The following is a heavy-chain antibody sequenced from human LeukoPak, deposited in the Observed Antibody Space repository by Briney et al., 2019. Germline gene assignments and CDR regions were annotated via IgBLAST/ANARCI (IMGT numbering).Heavy chain of an antibody. D-gene: IGHD3-22*01. CDR2: IDYSGGT. J-gene: IGHJ4*02. V-gene: IGHV4-59*11. CDR1: GDSISSHS. Sequence: SETLSHTCAVSGDSISSHSWSWIRQPPGKGLEWIGYIDYSGGTNYNPSLTSRVTISVDTSKNQFSLNLSSVTAADTAVYYCARGHYYDTSGDYWGQGTLVTVSS. CDR3: ARGHYYDTSGDY.